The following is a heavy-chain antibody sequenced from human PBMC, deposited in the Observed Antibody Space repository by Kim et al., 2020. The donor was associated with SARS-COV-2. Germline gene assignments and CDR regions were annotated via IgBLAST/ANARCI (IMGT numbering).Heavy chain of an antibody. V-gene: IGHV3-21*01. D-gene: IGHD2-15*01. CDR3: ARARLCGGGTCYSFDY. Sequence: DSMKGRFTISRDNAKNSLYLQMNSLRAEDTAVYYCARARLCGGGTCYSFDYWGQGTLVTVSS. J-gene: IGHJ4*02.